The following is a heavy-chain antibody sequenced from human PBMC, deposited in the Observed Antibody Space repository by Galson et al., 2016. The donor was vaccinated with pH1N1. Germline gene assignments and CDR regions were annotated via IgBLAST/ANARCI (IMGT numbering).Heavy chain of an antibody. D-gene: IGHD1-14*01. J-gene: IGHJ4*02. CDR1: GYTLNKYY. Sequence: SVKVSCKASGYTLNKYYIHWVRQAPGQGLEWMGIIDPSNGGTISAQKFQGRVTMTVDRPTSTVDMEVSSLRSEETAIYYCAGFTTRATGDYWGQGTLVTVST. V-gene: IGHV1-46*02. CDR3: AGFTTRATGDY. CDR2: IDPSNGGT.